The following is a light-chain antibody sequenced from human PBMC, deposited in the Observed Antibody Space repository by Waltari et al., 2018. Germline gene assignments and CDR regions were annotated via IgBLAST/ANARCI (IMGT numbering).Light chain of an antibody. CDR1: SSDVGGHNS. J-gene: IGLJ1*01. V-gene: IGLV2-14*03. CDR2: DVS. CDR3: SSYTSSSTLYV. Sequence: QSALTQPASVSGSPGQSITISCTGTSSDVGGHNSVSWYQQHPGKAPKLVIYDVSNRPSGVSNRFSGSKSGNTASLTISGLQAEDEADYYCSSYTSSSTLYVFGTGTKVTVL.